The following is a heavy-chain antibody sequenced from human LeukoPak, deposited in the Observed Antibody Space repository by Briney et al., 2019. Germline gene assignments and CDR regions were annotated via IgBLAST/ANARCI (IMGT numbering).Heavy chain of an antibody. CDR1: GYTFTGYY. Sequence: ASVKVSCKASGYTFTGYYIHWLRQAPGQGLEWMGWINPNSGGTNYVQKFQGRVTMTRDTSISTGYMELSRLRSDDTAVYYCARDLDNYSGSGSYYNGDPLFQHWGQGTLVTVSS. CDR3: ARDLDNYSGSGSYYNGDPLFQH. D-gene: IGHD3-10*01. J-gene: IGHJ1*01. V-gene: IGHV1-2*02. CDR2: INPNSGGT.